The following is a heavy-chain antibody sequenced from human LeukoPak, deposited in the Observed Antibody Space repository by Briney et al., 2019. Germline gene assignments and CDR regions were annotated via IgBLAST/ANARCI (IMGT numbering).Heavy chain of an antibody. CDR2: ISSSGSTI. V-gene: IGHV3-48*03. J-gene: IGHJ6*04. CDR3: AELGITMIGGV. D-gene: IGHD3-10*02. CDR1: GFTFSSYE. Sequence: GGSLRLSCAASGFTFSSYEMNWVRQAPGKGLEWVSYISSSGSTIYYADSVKGRFTISRDNAKNSLYLQMNSLRAEDTAVYYCAELGITMIGGVWGTGTTVTISS.